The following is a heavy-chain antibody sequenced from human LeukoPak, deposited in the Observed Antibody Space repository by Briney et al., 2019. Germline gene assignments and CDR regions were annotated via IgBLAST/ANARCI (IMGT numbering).Heavy chain of an antibody. Sequence: GASVKVSCKASGGTFSSYAISWVRQAPGQGLEWMGRIIPILGIANYAQKLQGRVTMTTDTSTSTAYMELRSLRSDDTAVYYCARGENYDILTGYVLWGQGTLVTVS. J-gene: IGHJ4*02. CDR3: ARGENYDILTGYVL. D-gene: IGHD3-9*01. CDR1: GGTFSSYA. V-gene: IGHV1-69*04. CDR2: IIPILGIA.